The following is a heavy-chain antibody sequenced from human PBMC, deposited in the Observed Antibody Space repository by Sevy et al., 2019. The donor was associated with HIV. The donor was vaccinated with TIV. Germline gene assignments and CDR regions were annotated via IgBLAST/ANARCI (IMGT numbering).Heavy chain of an antibody. CDR3: ARVANDSSSWYFDAFPYYYYYYGMDV. Sequence: GGSLRLSCAASGFTFSSYWMSWVRQAPGKGLEWVANIKQDGSEKYYVDSVKGRFTISRDNAKNSLYLQMNSLRAEDTAVYYCARVANDSSSWYFDAFPYYYYYYGMDVWGQGTTVTVSS. D-gene: IGHD6-13*01. CDR2: IKQDGSEK. J-gene: IGHJ6*02. CDR1: GFTFSSYW. V-gene: IGHV3-7*04.